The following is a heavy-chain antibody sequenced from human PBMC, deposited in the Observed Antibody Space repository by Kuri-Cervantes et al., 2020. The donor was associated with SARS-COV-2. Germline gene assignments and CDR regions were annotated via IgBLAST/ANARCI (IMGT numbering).Heavy chain of an antibody. D-gene: IGHD3-10*01. CDR1: GASISNFY. CDR3: AGSSGRHIYYGMDV. J-gene: IGHJ6*02. Sequence: GSLRLSCSVSGASISNFYWSWIRQPPGKGLEWIGFIYHTGSTNYNPALKSRVTISVDTSKNQFSLKVTSVTAADTAVYYCAGSSGRHIYYGMDVWGQGTTVPGAS. CDR2: IYHTGST. V-gene: IGHV4-59*03.